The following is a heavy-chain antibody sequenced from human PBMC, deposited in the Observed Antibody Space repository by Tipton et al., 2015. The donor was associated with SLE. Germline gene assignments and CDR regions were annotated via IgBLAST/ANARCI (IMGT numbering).Heavy chain of an antibody. J-gene: IGHJ3*02. Sequence: LRLSCTVSGASVSSFCWNWIRQSPGKGLEWIGCVCNSGSANYDPSLKSRVTISVDTSKNQFSLKLSSVTAADTAVYYCAREKGDAYPNLVAFDIWGQGTMVTVSS. CDR1: GASVSSFC. CDR3: AREKGDAYPNLVAFDI. D-gene: IGHD3-16*01. CDR2: VCNSGSA. V-gene: IGHV4-59*02.